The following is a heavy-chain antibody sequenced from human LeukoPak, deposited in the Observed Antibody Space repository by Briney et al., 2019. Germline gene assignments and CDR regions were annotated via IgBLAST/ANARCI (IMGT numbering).Heavy chain of an antibody. Sequence: SETLSLTCTVSGDSINSGSYYWAWIRQPPGKGLEWIGAVYDFGTAYHNPSLKSRVTISVDTSKNQFFLRLTSVTAADTAVYYCARDFVGAITGFDPWGQGTLVLVSS. D-gene: IGHD1-26*01. CDR2: VYDFGTA. CDR1: GDSINSGSYY. V-gene: IGHV4-39*07. J-gene: IGHJ5*02. CDR3: ARDFVGAITGFDP.